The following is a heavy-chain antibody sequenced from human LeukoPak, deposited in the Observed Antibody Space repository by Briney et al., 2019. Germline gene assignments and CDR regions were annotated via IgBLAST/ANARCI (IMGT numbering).Heavy chain of an antibody. D-gene: IGHD6-19*01. V-gene: IGHV3-23*01. CDR3: ARGFLGGTDQYFDS. J-gene: IGHJ4*02. Sequence: GGSPRLSCAASGFTFSTYAMNWVRQAPAKGLEWVSTIGGGGPTTDYADSVKDRFTISRDNSKNTLYLQMNSLRAEDTAVYFCARGFLGGTDQYFDSWGQGTLVTVSS. CDR2: IGGGGPTT. CDR1: GFTFSTYA.